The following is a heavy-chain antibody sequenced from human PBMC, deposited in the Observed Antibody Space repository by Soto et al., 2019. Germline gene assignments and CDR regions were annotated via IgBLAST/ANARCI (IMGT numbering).Heavy chain of an antibody. CDR2: IRQDGSDK. Sequence: WVFLRLSCAASGLTFINYWMRWVRQTTGKGLEWVANIRQDGSDKYYVDSVKGRFTISRDNAKNSLYLQINRLRGEDTAVYCCTSRNLEHGFSSGGPAPSAYWGQGTSVPGS. J-gene: IGHJ4*02. CDR3: TSRNLEHGFSSGGPAPSAY. D-gene: IGHD2-15*01. CDR1: GLTFINYW. V-gene: IGHV3-7*05.